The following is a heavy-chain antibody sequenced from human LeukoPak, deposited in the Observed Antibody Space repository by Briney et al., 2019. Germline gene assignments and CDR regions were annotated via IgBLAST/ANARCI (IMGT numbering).Heavy chain of an antibody. Sequence: PSETLSLTCTVSGGSMRPYHWRWVRQPRGKGLEWAGYIYYSGSTNYNPSLQSRVTISVDTSKNQFPLKLSSVTAADTAMYYWARAVSGRFDYWGQGTLVTVSS. D-gene: IGHD6-19*01. CDR3: ARAVSGRFDY. J-gene: IGHJ4*02. CDR2: IYYSGST. CDR1: GGSMRPYH. V-gene: IGHV4-59*08.